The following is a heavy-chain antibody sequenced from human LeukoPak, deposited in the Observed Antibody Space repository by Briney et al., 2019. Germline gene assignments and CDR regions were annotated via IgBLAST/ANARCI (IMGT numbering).Heavy chain of an antibody. D-gene: IGHD4-17*01. CDR2: INHSGST. CDR3: ARAQLRVTTAEAGVYFDY. Sequence: SETLSLTCAVYGGSFSGYYWSWIRQPPGKGLEWIGEINHSGSTNYNPSLKSRVTISVDTSKNQFSLKLSSVTAADPAVYYCARAQLRVTTAEAGVYFDYWGQGTLVTVSS. V-gene: IGHV4-34*01. CDR1: GGSFSGYY. J-gene: IGHJ4*02.